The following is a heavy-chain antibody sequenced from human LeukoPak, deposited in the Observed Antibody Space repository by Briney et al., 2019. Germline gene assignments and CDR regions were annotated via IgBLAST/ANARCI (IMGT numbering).Heavy chain of an antibody. J-gene: IGHJ3*02. D-gene: IGHD2-2*01. CDR2: IIPILGIA. Sequence: SVKVSCKASGYTFTSYDINWVRQAPGQGREWMGRIIPILGIANYAQKFQGRVTITADKSTSTAYMELSSLRSEDTAVYYCARSLEVPAAGGDAFDIWGQGTMVTVSS. V-gene: IGHV1-69*04. CDR1: GYTFTSYD. CDR3: ARSLEVPAAGGDAFDI.